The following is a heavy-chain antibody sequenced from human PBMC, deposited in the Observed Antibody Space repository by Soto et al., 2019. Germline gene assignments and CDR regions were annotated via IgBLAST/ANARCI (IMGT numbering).Heavy chain of an antibody. CDR2: ISSSSSYI. CDR1: GFTFISYS. CDR3: ARGYHYYDSSGYDKWDAFDI. D-gene: IGHD3-22*01. V-gene: IGHV3-21*01. J-gene: IGHJ3*02. Sequence: EVQLVESGGGLVKPGGSLRLSCAASGFTFISYSMNWVRQAPGKGLEWVSSISSSSSYIYYADSVKGRFTISRDNAKNSLYLQMNSLRAEDTAVYYCARGYHYYDSSGYDKWDAFDIWGQGTMVTVSS.